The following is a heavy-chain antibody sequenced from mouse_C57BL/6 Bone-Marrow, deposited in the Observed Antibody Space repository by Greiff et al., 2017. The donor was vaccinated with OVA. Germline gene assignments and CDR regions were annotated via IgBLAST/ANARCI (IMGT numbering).Heavy chain of an antibody. CDR1: GYTFTSYW. J-gene: IGHJ3*01. CDR2: IHPNSGST. Sequence: QVQLQQPGAELVKPGASVKLSCKASGYTFTSYWMHWVKQRPGQGLEWIGMIHPNSGSTNYNEKFKSKATLTVDKSSSTAYMQLSSLTSEDSAVYYCGRWKGWLRRFAYWGQGTLVTVSA. CDR3: GRWKGWLRRFAY. D-gene: IGHD2-2*01. V-gene: IGHV1-64*01.